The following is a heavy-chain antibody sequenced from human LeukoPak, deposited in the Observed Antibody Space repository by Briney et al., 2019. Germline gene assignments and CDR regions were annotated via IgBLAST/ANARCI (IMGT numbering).Heavy chain of an antibody. D-gene: IGHD2-2*01. CDR2: ISSSSSYI. Sequence: GGSLRLSCAASGFTFSSYGMNWVRQAPGKGLEWVSSISSSSSYIYYADSVKGRFTISRDNAKNSLYLQMNSLRAEDTAVYYCARDNCSSTSCYYFDYWGQGTLVTVSS. V-gene: IGHV3-21*01. CDR3: ARDNCSSTSCYYFDY. CDR1: GFTFSSYG. J-gene: IGHJ4*02.